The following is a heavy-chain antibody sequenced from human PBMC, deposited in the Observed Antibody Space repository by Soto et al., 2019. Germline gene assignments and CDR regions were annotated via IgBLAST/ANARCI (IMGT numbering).Heavy chain of an antibody. CDR2: IIPFFGTS. Sequence: QVQLVQSGAEVKKPGSSVKVSCGASGGTFSSYPINWVRQAPGQGLEWMGGIIPFFGTSNYAQKFQGRVTITADESTSTAYMELRSRRSEDTAVYYCARVGHITNYGMAVWGQWTTVTVSS. V-gene: IGHV1-69*01. CDR3: ARVGHITNYGMAV. J-gene: IGHJ6*02. D-gene: IGHD1-26*01. CDR1: GGTFSSYP.